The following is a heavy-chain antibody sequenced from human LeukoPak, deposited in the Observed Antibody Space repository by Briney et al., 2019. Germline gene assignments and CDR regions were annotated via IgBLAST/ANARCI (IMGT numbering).Heavy chain of an antibody. J-gene: IGHJ4*02. CDR1: GGSISSYY. CDR3: AREPLRFLEWLLLPAHFDY. V-gene: IGHV4-34*01. Sequence: SETLSLTCTVSGGSISSYYWSWIRQPPGKGLEWIGEINHSGSTNYNPSLKSRVTISVDTSKNQFSLKLSSVTAADTAVYYCAREPLRFLEWLLLPAHFDYWGQGTLVTVSS. D-gene: IGHD3-3*01. CDR2: INHSGST.